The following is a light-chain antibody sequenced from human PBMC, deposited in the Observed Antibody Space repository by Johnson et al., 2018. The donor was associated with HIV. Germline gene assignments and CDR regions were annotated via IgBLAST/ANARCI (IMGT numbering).Light chain of an antibody. CDR3: GTWDSSLSAGRIYV. CDR2: ENN. J-gene: IGLJ1*01. Sequence: QSVLTQPPSVSAAPGQKVTISCSGSSSNIGNNYVSWYQQLPGTAPKLLIYENNKRPSGIPDRFSGSKSGTSATLGITGLQTGDEADYYCGTWDSSLSAGRIYVFGTGTKVTVL. V-gene: IGLV1-51*02. CDR1: SSNIGNNY.